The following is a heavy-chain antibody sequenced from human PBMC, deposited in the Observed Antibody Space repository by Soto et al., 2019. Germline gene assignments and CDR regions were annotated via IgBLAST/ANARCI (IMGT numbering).Heavy chain of an antibody. CDR3: ARSLLLGAAPPPDYYDSSGYREALYGMDV. J-gene: IGHJ6*02. CDR2: IYYSGST. CDR1: GGSISSGGYY. D-gene: IGHD3-22*01. V-gene: IGHV4-31*03. Sequence: SETLSLTCTVSGGSISSGGYYWSWIRQHPGKGLEWIGYIYYSGSTYYNPSLKRRVTISVDTSKNQFSLKLSSVTAAEPAVYYCARSLLLGAAPPPDYYDSSGYREALYGMDVWGQGTTVTVSS.